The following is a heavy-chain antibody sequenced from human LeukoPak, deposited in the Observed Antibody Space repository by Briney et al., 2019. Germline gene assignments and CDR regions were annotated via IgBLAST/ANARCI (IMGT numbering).Heavy chain of an antibody. J-gene: IGHJ4*02. CDR3: ASEDTAMVYFDY. Sequence: HPGRSLRLSCAASGFTFSSYAMHWVRQAPGKGLEWVAVISYDGSNKYYADSVKGRFTISRDNSKNTLYLQMNSLGAEDTAVYYCASEDTAMVYFDYWGQGTLVTVSS. CDR1: GFTFSSYA. D-gene: IGHD5-18*01. CDR2: ISYDGSNK. V-gene: IGHV3-30-3*01.